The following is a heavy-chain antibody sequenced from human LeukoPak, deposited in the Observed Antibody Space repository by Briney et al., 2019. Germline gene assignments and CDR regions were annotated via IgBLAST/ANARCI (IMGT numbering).Heavy chain of an antibody. CDR1: GFTFSSYS. V-gene: IGHV3-48*04. Sequence: GGSLRLSCAASGFTFSSYSMNWVRQAPGKGLEWVSYISSSSSTIYYADSVKGRFTISRDNAKNSLYLQMNSLRAEDTAVYYCARVPAAKYYYYYMDVWGKGTTVTVSS. D-gene: IGHD2-2*01. J-gene: IGHJ6*03. CDR2: ISSSSSTI. CDR3: ARVPAAKYYYYYMDV.